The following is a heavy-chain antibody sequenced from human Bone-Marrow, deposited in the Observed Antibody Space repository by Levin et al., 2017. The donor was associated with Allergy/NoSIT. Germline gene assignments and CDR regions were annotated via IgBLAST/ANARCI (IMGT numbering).Heavy chain of an antibody. CDR2: IYHSGST. D-gene: IGHD5-18*01. Sequence: SQTLSLTCAVSGGSISSGGYSWSWIRQPPGKGLEWIGYIYHSGSTYYNPSLKSRVTISVDRSKNQFSLKLSSVTAADTAVYYCARGPPYSYYAFDIWGQGTMVTVSS. V-gene: IGHV4-30-2*01. CDR1: GGSISSGGYS. CDR3: ARGPPYSYYAFDI. J-gene: IGHJ3*02.